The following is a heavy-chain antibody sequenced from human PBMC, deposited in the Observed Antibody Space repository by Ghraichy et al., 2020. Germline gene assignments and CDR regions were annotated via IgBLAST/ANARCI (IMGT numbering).Heavy chain of an antibody. CDR2: IYHNGNT. J-gene: IGHJ6*03. D-gene: IGHD2/OR15-2a*01. CDR1: GGSISSTSYY. V-gene: IGHV4-39*01. CDR3: ASFYGNHQYYYMDV. Sequence: SETLSLTCSVSGGSISSTSYYWGWIRQPPGKGLEWIGSIYHNGNTYYNPSLKSRVTISTDKAKNQFSLRLSSVTAADTAVYYCASFYGNHQYYYMDVWGKGPAGPVSS.